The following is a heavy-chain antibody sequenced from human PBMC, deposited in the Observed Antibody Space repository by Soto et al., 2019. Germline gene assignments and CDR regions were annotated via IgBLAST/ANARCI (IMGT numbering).Heavy chain of an antibody. J-gene: IGHJ6*02. D-gene: IGHD3-10*01. CDR2: INHSGST. CDR3: ARVVGTMVRGVIVYYYGMDV. CDR1: GGSFSGYY. V-gene: IGHV4-34*01. Sequence: SETLSLTCAVYGGSFSGYYWSWIRQPPGKGLEWIGEINHSGSTNYNPSLKSRVTISVDTSKNQFSLKLSSVTAADTAVYYCARVVGTMVRGVIVYYYGMDVWGQRTTVTVSS.